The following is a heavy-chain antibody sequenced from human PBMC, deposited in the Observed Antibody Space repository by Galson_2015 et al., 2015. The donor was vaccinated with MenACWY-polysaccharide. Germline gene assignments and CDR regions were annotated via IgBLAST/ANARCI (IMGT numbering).Heavy chain of an antibody. V-gene: IGHV3-23*01. CDR1: GFNFSILV. Sequence: SLRLSCAASGFNFSILVMTWVRQAPGKGLEWVSAISSGSDTAYYTDSVKGRFTISRDNSKDTLHLQMDSLRAEDTAVYYCVKGGWADTWGQGTLVTVSS. J-gene: IGHJ5*02. CDR2: ISSGSDTA. D-gene: IGHD1-26*01. CDR3: VKGGWADT.